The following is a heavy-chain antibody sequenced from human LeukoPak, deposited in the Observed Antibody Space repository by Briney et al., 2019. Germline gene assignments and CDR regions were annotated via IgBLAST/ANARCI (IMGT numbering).Heavy chain of an antibody. CDR1: GFTFSDYA. V-gene: IGHV3-23*01. J-gene: IGHJ4*02. Sequence: GGSLRLSCTASGFTFSDYAMSWVRQAAGKGPKWVSGISGRGDRINYADSVKGRFIISRDNSKNTVNLQMSSLNPEDTAIYYCAKGKMYLDPVFDAWGQGILVTVS. CDR3: AKGKMYLDPVFDA. D-gene: IGHD2-8*01. CDR2: ISGRGDRI.